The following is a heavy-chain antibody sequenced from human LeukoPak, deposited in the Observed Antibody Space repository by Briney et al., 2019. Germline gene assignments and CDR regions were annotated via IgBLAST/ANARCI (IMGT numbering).Heavy chain of an antibody. V-gene: IGHV3-23*01. Sequence: AGSLRLSCAASGFTFSNYLMSWVRQPPGKGLQWVARSSGSGGSTYYADSVKGRFTISIGSSKKAVYLQMDSLRDEDTDVYFCAKGTPPDYYGSGRFDFWGQGILVTVSS. D-gene: IGHD3-10*01. CDR1: GFTFSNYL. CDR2: SSGSGGST. J-gene: IGHJ5*01. CDR3: AKGTPPDYYGSGRFDF.